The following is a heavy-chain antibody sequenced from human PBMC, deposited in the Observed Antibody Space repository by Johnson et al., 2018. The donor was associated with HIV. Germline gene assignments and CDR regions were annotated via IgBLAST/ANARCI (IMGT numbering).Heavy chain of an antibody. V-gene: IGHV3-30-3*01. J-gene: IGHJ3*02. CDR2: ISYDGSNK. CDR3: ARGYCSGGSCYSEYAFDI. D-gene: IGHD2-15*01. CDR1: GFTFSSYA. Sequence: QVQVVESGGGVVQPGRSLRLSCAASGFTFSSYAMHWVRQAPGKGLAWVAVISYDGSNKYYADSVKGRFTISRDNAKNTLYLQMNSLRAEDTAVYYCARGYCSGGSCYSEYAFDIWGQGTMVTVSS.